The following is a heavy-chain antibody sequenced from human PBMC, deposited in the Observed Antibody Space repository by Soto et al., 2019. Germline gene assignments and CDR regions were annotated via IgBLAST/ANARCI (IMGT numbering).Heavy chain of an antibody. J-gene: IGHJ4*02. CDR3: TKDGRGSGSHYHRFGY. Sequence: EVQLVESGGGLIQPGGSLKLSCAASGFTVGNNYMSWVRQAPGKGLEWVSLIYSTGTTKYADSVKGRFTVSRDNAKNTLYLQMNSLSAEDTAVYYCTKDGRGSGSHYHRFGYWGQGTLVTVSS. CDR2: IYSTGTT. D-gene: IGHD3-10*01. V-gene: IGHV3-53*01. CDR1: GFTVGNNY.